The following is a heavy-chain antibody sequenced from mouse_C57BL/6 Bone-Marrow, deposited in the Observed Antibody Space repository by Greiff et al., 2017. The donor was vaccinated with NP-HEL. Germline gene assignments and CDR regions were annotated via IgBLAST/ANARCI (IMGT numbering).Heavy chain of an antibody. J-gene: IGHJ4*01. D-gene: IGHD3-2*02. V-gene: IGHV1-4*01. Sequence: QVQLQQSGAELARPGASVKMSCKASGYTFTSYTMHWVKQRPGQGLEWIGYINPSSGYTKYNQKFKDKATLTADKSSSTAYMQLSSLTSEDSAVYYCARCKTAQAWAMDYWGQGTSVTVSS. CDR3: ARCKTAQAWAMDY. CDR1: GYTFTSYT. CDR2: INPSSGYT.